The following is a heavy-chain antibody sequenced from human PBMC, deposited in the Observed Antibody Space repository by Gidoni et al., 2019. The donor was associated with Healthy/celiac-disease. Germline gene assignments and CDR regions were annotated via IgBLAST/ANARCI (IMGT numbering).Heavy chain of an antibody. Sequence: QVPLPQWGAGLLKPSETLSLTCAVHGGSFSGYYWSWIRQPPGKGLEWIGEINHSGSTTYHPSLKSRVTISVDTSKNQFSLKLSSVTAADTAVYYCARGIAAAGNFDYWGQGTLVTVSS. CDR3: ARGIAAAGNFDY. CDR1: GGSFSGYY. CDR2: INHSGST. J-gene: IGHJ4*02. V-gene: IGHV4-34*01. D-gene: IGHD6-13*01.